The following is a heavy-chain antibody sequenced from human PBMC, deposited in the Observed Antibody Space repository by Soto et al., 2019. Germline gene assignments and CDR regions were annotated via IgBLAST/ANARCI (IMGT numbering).Heavy chain of an antibody. J-gene: IGHJ6*02. D-gene: IGHD6-13*01. CDR1: GFTFSSFA. CDR3: AKVKGIAAGWGMDV. CDR2: MSYDGRNK. V-gene: IGHV3-30*04. Sequence: GSLRLSCVASGFTFSSFAMHWVRQAPGKGLEWVAVMSYDGRNKNYADSVKGRVTISRDNSKNTLYLQMNSLRAEDTAVYYCAKVKGIAAGWGMDVWGQGTAVTVSS.